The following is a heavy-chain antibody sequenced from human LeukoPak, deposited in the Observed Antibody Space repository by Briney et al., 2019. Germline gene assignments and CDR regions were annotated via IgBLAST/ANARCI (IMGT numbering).Heavy chain of an antibody. CDR2: ISSSGSTI. J-gene: IGHJ4*02. Sequence: SGGSLRLSCAASGFTFSSYGMHWVRQAPGKGLEWVSYISSSGSTIYYADSVKGRFTISRDNAKNSLYLQMNSLRAEDTAVYYCARERIYYSSGWPLPAGDYWGQGTLVTVSS. CDR3: ARERIYYSSGWPLPAGDY. V-gene: IGHV3-48*04. CDR1: GFTFSSYG. D-gene: IGHD6-19*01.